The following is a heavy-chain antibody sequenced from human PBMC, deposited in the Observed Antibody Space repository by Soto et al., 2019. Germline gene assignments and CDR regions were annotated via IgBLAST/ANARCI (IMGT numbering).Heavy chain of an antibody. CDR1: GGSISSYY. V-gene: IGHV4-59*01. CDR2: IYYSGST. Sequence: LSLTCTVSGGSISSYYWSWIRQPPGKGLEWIGYIYYSGSTNYNPSLKSRVTISVDTSKNQFSLKLSSVTAADTAVYYCASLAATNKKPAVDYWGQGTLVTVSS. D-gene: IGHD5-12*01. J-gene: IGHJ4*02. CDR3: ASLAATNKKPAVDY.